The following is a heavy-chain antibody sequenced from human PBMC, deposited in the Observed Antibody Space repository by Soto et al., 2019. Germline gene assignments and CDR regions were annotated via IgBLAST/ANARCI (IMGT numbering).Heavy chain of an antibody. D-gene: IGHD3-22*01. CDR3: ARQLYDSSGYYYERGVDFDY. CDR2: IDPSDSQT. CDR1: GYSFAGYW. Sequence: GESLKISCKGSGYSFAGYWITWVRQKPGKGLEWMGRIDPSDSQTYYSPSFRGHVTISVTKSITTVFLQWSSLRASDTAMYYCARQLYDSSGYYYERGVDFDYWGQGTLVTVSS. J-gene: IGHJ4*02. V-gene: IGHV5-10-1*01.